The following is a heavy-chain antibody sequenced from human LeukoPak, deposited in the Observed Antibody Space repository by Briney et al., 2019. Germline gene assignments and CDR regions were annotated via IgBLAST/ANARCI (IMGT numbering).Heavy chain of an antibody. D-gene: IGHD5-18*01. Sequence: ASVKVSCKASGYTFTSYYMHWVRQAPGQGLEWMGIINPNAGTTSYAKKFQGRVTVTRDTSTSTVYMELSSLRSEDTAVYYCASSALVTPYYYYYMDVWGKGTTVTVSS. CDR1: GYTFTSYY. CDR3: ASSALVTPYYYYYMDV. V-gene: IGHV1-46*01. J-gene: IGHJ6*03. CDR2: INPNAGTT.